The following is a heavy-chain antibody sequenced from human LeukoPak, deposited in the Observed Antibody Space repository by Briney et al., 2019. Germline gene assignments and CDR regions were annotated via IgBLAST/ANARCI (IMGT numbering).Heavy chain of an antibody. CDR3: ARARPRRGMDV. Sequence: GGSLTLSCAASGFTFSSYEMNCVSQAPGKGLEWVSYISSSGSTTYYADSVKGRFTISRDNAKNSLYLQMNRLRAEDTAVYYCARARPRRGMDVWGKGTTVTVSS. V-gene: IGHV3-48*03. CDR2: ISSSGSTT. CDR1: GFTFSSYE. J-gene: IGHJ6*04.